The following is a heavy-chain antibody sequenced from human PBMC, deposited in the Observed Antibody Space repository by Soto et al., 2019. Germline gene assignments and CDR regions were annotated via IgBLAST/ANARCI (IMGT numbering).Heavy chain of an antibody. J-gene: IGHJ6*02. D-gene: IGHD2-15*01. CDR3: AKVVRGYYQFCYPLDF. CDR1: GYTFTSYA. V-gene: IGHV1-3*01. CDR2: INAGNGNT. Sequence: ASVKVSCKASGYTFTSYAMHWVRQAPGQRLEWMGWINAGNGNTKYSQKFQGRVTITRDTSASTAYMELSSLRSEDTAVYYCAKVVRGYYQFCYPLDFWGQGTTVTVYS.